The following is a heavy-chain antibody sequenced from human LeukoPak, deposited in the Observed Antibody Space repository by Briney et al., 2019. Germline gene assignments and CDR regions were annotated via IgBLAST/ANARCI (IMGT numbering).Heavy chain of an antibody. Sequence: NSGGSLRLSCAASGFTFSSYSMNWVRQAPGKGLKWVSSISSSSSYIYYADSMKGRFTISRDNAKNSLYLQMNSLRAEDTAVYYCATIDYGAFDIWGQGTMVTVSS. CDR1: GFTFSSYS. D-gene: IGHD4-17*01. CDR3: ATIDYGAFDI. J-gene: IGHJ3*02. CDR2: ISSSSSYI. V-gene: IGHV3-21*01.